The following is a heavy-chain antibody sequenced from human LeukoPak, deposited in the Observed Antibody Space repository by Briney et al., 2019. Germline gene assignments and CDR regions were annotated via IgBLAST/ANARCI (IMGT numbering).Heavy chain of an antibody. Sequence: PSETLSLTCTVSGGSISSNDYYWGWIRQPPGKGLEWIGYIYYSGSTNYNPSLKSRVTISVDSSKNQFSLKLSSVTAADTAVYYCASRGWRAAAGILGVNDDAFDIWGQGTMVTVSS. D-gene: IGHD6-13*01. CDR1: GGSISSNDYY. J-gene: IGHJ3*02. CDR2: IYYSGST. V-gene: IGHV4-61*05. CDR3: ASRGWRAAAGILGVNDDAFDI.